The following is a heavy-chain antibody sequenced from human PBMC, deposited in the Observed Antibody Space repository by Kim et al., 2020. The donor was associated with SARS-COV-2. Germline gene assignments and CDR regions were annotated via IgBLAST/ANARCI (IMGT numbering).Heavy chain of an antibody. CDR3: ARERELGYAFDI. V-gene: IGHV3-30*04. D-gene: IGHD1-26*01. CDR1: GFTFSSCV. Sequence: GGSLRLSCEASGFTFSSCVMHWVRQAPGKGLDWVAVISSDGSNKYYADSVKGRFTVSRDNSKSTLYLQMNSLRAEDTSVYYCARERELGYAFDIWGQGTLVTVSS. J-gene: IGHJ3*02. CDR2: ISSDGSNK.